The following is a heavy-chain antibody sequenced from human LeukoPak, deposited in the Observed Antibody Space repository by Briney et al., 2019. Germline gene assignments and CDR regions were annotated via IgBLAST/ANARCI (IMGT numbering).Heavy chain of an antibody. V-gene: IGHV4-39*07. Sequence: SETLSLTCTVSGGSISSSSYYWGWIRQPPGKGLEWIGSIYYSGSTYYNPSLKSRVTISVDTSKNQFSLKLSSVTAADTAVYYCAREALYGSGSYSSYYFDYWGQGTLVTVSS. D-gene: IGHD3-10*01. J-gene: IGHJ4*02. CDR3: AREALYGSGSYSSYYFDY. CDR1: GGSISSSSYY. CDR2: IYYSGST.